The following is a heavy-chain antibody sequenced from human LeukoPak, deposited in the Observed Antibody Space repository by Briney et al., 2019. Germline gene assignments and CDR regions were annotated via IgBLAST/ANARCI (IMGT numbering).Heavy chain of an antibody. D-gene: IGHD4-17*01. J-gene: IGHJ4*02. V-gene: IGHV3-23*01. CDR1: GFTFSSYA. CDR3: AKADYGDYVRFPD. CDR2: IGGSGVST. Sequence: GGSLRLSCAASGFTFSSYAMSWVGLAPGKGLEWVSGIGGSGVSTYYADSVKGRFTISRDNSKNTLYLQMNSLRAEDTAVYYCAKADYGDYVRFPDWGQGTLVTVSS.